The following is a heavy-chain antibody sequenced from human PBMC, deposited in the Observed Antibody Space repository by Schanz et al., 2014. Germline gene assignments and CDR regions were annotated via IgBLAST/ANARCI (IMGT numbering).Heavy chain of an antibody. V-gene: IGHV3-33*08. J-gene: IGHJ3*02. D-gene: IGHD1-1*01. CDR3: ARDRWDWNNAFDI. CDR1: GFTFSDHH. CDR2: IWYDGNNK. Sequence: VQVVESGGGLVQPGGSLRLSCAASGFTFSDHHMDWVRQAPGKGLEWVAVIWYDGNNKYYADSVQGRFTISRDNAKNSLYLQMSSLRAEDTAVYYCARDRWDWNNAFDIWGQGTMVTVSS.